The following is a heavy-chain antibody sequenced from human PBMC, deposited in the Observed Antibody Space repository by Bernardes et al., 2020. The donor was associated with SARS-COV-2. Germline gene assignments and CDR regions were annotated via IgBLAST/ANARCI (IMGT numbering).Heavy chain of an antibody. CDR3: ARDEGGHIVVVPAAKNPYYYYYYMDV. J-gene: IGHJ6*03. CDR1: GYTFTSYG. V-gene: IGHV1-18*01. D-gene: IGHD2-2*01. CDR2: ISAYNGNT. Sequence: ASVKVSCKASGYTFTSYGISWVRQAPGQGLEWMGWISAYNGNTNYAQKLQGRVTMTTDTSTSTAYMELRSLRSDDTAVYYCARDEGGHIVVVPAAKNPYYYYYYMDVWGKGTTVTVSS.